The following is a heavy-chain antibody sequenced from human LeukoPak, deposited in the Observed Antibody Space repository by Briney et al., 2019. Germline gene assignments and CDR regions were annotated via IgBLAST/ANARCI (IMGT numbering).Heavy chain of an antibody. D-gene: IGHD2-8*01. V-gene: IGHV3-23*01. CDR1: GLTFSTYV. CDR2: ISESGGST. Sequence: GGSLRLSCAASGLTFSTYVMNWVRQAPGKGLEWVSTISESGGSTYYADSVKGRFTISRDNSKNTLYLEMNSLRAEDTAVYFCAKDIQCTYWGQGALVTVSS. CDR3: AKDIQCTY. J-gene: IGHJ4*02.